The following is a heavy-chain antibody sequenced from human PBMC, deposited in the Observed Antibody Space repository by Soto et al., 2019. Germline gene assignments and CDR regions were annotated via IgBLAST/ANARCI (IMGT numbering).Heavy chain of an antibody. V-gene: IGHV3-21*01. CDR1: GFTFSSYS. Sequence: EVQLVESGGGLVKPGGYLRLSCAASGFTFSSYSMNWVRQAPGKGLEWVSSISSSSSYIYYADSVKGRFTISRDNAMNSLYLQMNSLRAEDTAVYYCARDGWVQLWLPAYCYYYMDVWGKGTTVTVPS. CDR2: ISSSSSYI. CDR3: ARDGWVQLWLPAYCYYYMDV. D-gene: IGHD5-18*01. J-gene: IGHJ6*03.